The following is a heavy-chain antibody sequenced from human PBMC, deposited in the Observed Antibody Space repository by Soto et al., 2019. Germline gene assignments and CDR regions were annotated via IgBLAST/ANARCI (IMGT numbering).Heavy chain of an antibody. J-gene: IGHJ3*02. CDR1: GCAFRSYA. CDR2: IIPIFGTA. D-gene: IGHD2-21*02. CDR3: ARRMTDCGGDCTALDI. Sequence: SVKVSCTASGCAFRSYAIRWVRNAPGQGLEWMGGIIPIFGTANYAQKFQGRVTITADESPSTAYMELISLRSEDTAVYYCARRMTDCGGDCTALDIWGQGTMVTVSS. V-gene: IGHV1-69*13.